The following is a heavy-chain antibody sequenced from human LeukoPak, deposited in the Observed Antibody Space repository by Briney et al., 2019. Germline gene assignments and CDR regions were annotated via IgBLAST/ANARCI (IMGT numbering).Heavy chain of an antibody. CDR1: GYTFTGYY. CDR3: AIPQVVATRSTFDY. V-gene: IGHV1-2*02. CDR2: INPNSGGT. Sequence: ASVKVSCKASGYTFTGYYMHWVRQAPGQGLEWMGWINPNSGGTNYAQKFQGRVTMTRDTSISTAYMELSRLRSDDTAVYYCAIPQVVATRSTFDYWGQGTLVTVSS. J-gene: IGHJ4*02. D-gene: IGHD5-12*01.